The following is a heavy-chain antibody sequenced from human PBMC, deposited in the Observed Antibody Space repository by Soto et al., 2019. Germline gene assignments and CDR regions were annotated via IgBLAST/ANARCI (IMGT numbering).Heavy chain of an antibody. J-gene: IGHJ4*02. CDR1: GYTFTSYS. D-gene: IGHD3-22*01. V-gene: IGHV1-3*01. CDR2: INAGNGNT. CDR3: ARDLTMGYYYDSSGYYGPGFNYFDY. Sequence: ASVKVSCKASGYTFTSYSITWVRQAPGQRLEWMGWINAGNGNTKYSQKFQGRVTITRDTSASTAYMELSSLRSEDTAVYYCARDLTMGYYYDSSGYYGPGFNYFDYWGQGTLVTVSS.